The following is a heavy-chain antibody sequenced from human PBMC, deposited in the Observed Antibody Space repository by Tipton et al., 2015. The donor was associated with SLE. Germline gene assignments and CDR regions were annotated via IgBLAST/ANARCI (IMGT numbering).Heavy chain of an antibody. J-gene: IGHJ4*02. Sequence: TLSLTCTVSDVSISSGSYCWSWIRQPAGKGLEYIGRMYASGTTNYNPSLKSRVSISRDNSKNTLYLQMNSLRAEDTAVYYCAREGNWNGEFDYWGQGTLVTVSS. V-gene: IGHV4-61*02. CDR3: AREGNWNGEFDY. CDR2: MYASGTT. CDR1: DVSISSGSYC. D-gene: IGHD1-1*01.